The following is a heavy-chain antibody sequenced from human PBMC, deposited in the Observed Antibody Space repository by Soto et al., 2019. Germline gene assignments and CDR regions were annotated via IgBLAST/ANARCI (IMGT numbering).Heavy chain of an antibody. CDR2: IYYDGST. Sequence: SETLSLTCSVSGGSITTSSYNWDWIRQPPGKGLEWIGTIYYDGSTSYNPSLKSQVTISVDTSKNHFALKVNSVTAADTAVYYCARFYGNAFDVWGRGTVVTGSS. J-gene: IGHJ3*01. D-gene: IGHD3-10*01. CDR1: GGSITTSSYN. CDR3: ARFYGNAFDV. V-gene: IGHV4-39*02.